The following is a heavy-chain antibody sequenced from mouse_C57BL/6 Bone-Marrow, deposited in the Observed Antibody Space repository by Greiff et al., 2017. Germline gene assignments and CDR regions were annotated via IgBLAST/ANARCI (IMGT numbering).Heavy chain of an antibody. CDR3: TTCSVDY. CDR2: IDPENGDT. Sequence: VQLKESGAELVRPGASVKLSCTASGFNIKDDYMHWVKQRPEQGLEWIGWIDPENGDTEYASKFQGKATITADTSSNTAYLQLSSLTSEDTAVYCCTTCSVDYWGQGTTLTVSS. J-gene: IGHJ2*01. V-gene: IGHV14-4*01. CDR1: GFNIKDDY. D-gene: IGHD1-1*01.